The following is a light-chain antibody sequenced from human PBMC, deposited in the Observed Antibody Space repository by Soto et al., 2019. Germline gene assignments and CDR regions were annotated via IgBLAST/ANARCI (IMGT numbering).Light chain of an antibody. CDR1: SGHSSYA. V-gene: IGLV4-69*01. CDR3: QTWGPGIQV. Sequence: QPVLTQSPSASASLGASVKLTCTLSSGHSSYAIAWHQQQPEKGPRYLMNLNSDGRHSKGDGIPDRFSGSSSGAERYLTISSLQSEDEADYYCQTWGPGIQVFGGGTKLTVL. CDR2: LNSDGRH. J-gene: IGLJ2*01.